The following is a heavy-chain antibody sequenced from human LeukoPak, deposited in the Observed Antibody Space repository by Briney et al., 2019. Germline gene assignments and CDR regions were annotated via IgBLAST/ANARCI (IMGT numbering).Heavy chain of an antibody. D-gene: IGHD4-11*01. V-gene: IGHV1-46*01. CDR3: ARDWGGNYRHFDY. J-gene: IGHJ4*02. Sequence: VASVKVSCKTSGYTFTSYYMHWVRHAPGQGLEWMGIINPSGGSTSYAQKFQGRVTMTRDTSTSTVYMELSSLRSEDTAVYYCARDWGGNYRHFDYWGQGTLVTVSS. CDR1: GYTFTSYY. CDR2: INPSGGST.